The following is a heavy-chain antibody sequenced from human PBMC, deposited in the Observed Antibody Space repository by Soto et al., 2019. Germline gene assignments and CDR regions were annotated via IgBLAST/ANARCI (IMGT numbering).Heavy chain of an antibody. CDR1: GFTFSSYG. V-gene: IGHV3-30*18. J-gene: IGHJ4*02. CDR3: AKDPQAYYDSSGYPDY. Sequence: QVQLVESGGGVVQPGRSLRLSCAASGFTFSSYGMHWVRQAPGKGLEWVAVISYDGSNKYYADSVKGRFTISRDNSKNTLYLQMNSLRAEDTAVYYCAKDPQAYYDSSGYPDYWGQGTLVTVSS. D-gene: IGHD3-22*01. CDR2: ISYDGSNK.